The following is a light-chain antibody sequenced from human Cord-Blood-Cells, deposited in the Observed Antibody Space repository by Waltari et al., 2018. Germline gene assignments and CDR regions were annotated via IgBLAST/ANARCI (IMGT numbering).Light chain of an antibody. Sequence: QSALTQPRSVSGSPGQSVTISCTGTRSDVGGYNYVHWYQQHPGKAPKLMIYDVSKRPSGVPDRFSGSKSGNTASLTISGLQAEDEADYYCCSYAGSYTWVFGGGTKLTVL. J-gene: IGLJ3*02. CDR1: RSDVGGYNY. V-gene: IGLV2-11*01. CDR3: CSYAGSYTWV. CDR2: DVS.